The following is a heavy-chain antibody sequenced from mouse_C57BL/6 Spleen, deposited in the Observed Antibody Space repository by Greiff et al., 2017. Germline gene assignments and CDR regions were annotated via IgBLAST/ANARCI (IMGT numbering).Heavy chain of an antibody. CDR1: GYTFTSYW. Sequence: VQLQQPGAELVRPGSSVKLSCKASGYTFTSYWMHWVKQRPIQGLEWIGNIDPSDSDTHYNQKFKDKATLTVDKSSNTAYMQLSSPTSEDTAVYYCARWKPDFEGWGTGTTVTVAS. V-gene: IGHV1-52*01. CDR3: ARWKPDFEG. D-gene: IGHD6-1*01. CDR2: IDPSDSDT. J-gene: IGHJ1*03.